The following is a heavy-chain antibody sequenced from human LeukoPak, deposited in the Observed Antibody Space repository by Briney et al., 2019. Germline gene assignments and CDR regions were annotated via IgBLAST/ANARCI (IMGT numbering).Heavy chain of an antibody. CDR3: ARRKRGPWYFDY. CDR2: IYYSGST. CDR1: GGSFRGHY. J-gene: IGHJ4*02. V-gene: IGHV4-59*08. Sequence: PSETLSLTCAVYGGSFRGHYWSWIRQPPGKGLEWIGYIYYSGSTNYNPSLKSRVTISVDTSKNQFSLKLSSVTAADTAVYYCARRKRGPWYFDYWGQGTLVTVSS.